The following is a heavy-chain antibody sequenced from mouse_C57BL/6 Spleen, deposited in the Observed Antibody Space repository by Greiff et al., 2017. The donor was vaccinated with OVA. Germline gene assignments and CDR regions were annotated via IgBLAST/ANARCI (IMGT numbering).Heavy chain of an antibody. CDR2: CYPGSGSI. Sequence: QVQLQQSGAELVKPGASVKLSCKASGYTFTEYTIHWVKQRSGQGLEWIGVCYPGSGSIKYNEKFKDKATLTADTSSSTVYMELSRLTSEDSAVYFCARHEVGYDYVGGFDYWGQGTTLTVSS. J-gene: IGHJ2*01. CDR1: GYTFTEYT. D-gene: IGHD2-4*01. CDR3: ARHEVGYDYVGGFDY. V-gene: IGHV1-62-2*01.